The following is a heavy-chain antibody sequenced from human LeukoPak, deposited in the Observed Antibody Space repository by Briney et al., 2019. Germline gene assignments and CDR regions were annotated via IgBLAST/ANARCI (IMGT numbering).Heavy chain of an antibody. Sequence: GGSLRRYCAASGFTFSSYAMSRVRQAPGKGLESVSAISGSGGSTYYADSVKGRFTISRDNSKNTLYLQMNSLRAEDTAVYYCAKRPVRGVYFDYWGQGTLVTVSS. CDR3: AKRPVRGVYFDY. CDR2: ISGSGGST. V-gene: IGHV3-23*01. CDR1: GFTFSSYA. D-gene: IGHD3-10*02. J-gene: IGHJ4*02.